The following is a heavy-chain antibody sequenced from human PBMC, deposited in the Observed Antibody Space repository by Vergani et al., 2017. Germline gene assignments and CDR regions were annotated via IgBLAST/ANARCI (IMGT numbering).Heavy chain of an antibody. Sequence: QVQLQQWGAGLLKPSETLSLTCAVSGGSISSYYWSWIRQPPGKGLEWIGYIYYSGSTNYNPSLKSRVTISVDTSKNHFSLKLSSVTAADPAVYYCARTSIRNHGMDVWGQGTTVTVAS. D-gene: IGHD1-14*01. CDR3: ARTSIRNHGMDV. CDR2: IYYSGST. J-gene: IGHJ6*02. CDR1: GGSISSYY. V-gene: IGHV4-59*01.